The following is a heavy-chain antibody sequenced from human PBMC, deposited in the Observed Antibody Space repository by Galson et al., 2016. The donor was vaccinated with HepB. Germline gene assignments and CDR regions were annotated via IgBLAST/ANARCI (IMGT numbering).Heavy chain of an antibody. D-gene: IGHD5-12*01. CDR3: AKAGSGYSENYFDY. J-gene: IGHJ4*02. Sequence: SLRLSCAVSGFTFSNYAMTWVRQAPGKGLEWVSVISGGSGSGSIYYTDSVKGRFTISRDRSKNTLYLRMDSLRAEDTAIYYCAKAGSGYSENYFDYWGQGTLVTVSS. V-gene: IGHV3-23*01. CDR1: GFTFSNYA. CDR2: ISGGSGSGSI.